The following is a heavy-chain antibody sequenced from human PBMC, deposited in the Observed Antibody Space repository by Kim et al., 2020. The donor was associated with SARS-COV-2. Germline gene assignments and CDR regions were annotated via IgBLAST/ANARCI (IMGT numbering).Heavy chain of an antibody. J-gene: IGHJ6*02. V-gene: IGHV3-23*01. CDR3: AKTTGMDV. Sequence: GGSLRLSCAASGFTFSTYAMSWVRQAPGKGLEWVSSINNSGGTTYYADSVKGRFTISRDNSKNTLYLQMNSLRAEDTAVYYCAKTTGMDVWGQGTTVTVS. CDR2: INNSGGTT. D-gene: IGHD4-17*01. CDR1: GFTFSTYA.